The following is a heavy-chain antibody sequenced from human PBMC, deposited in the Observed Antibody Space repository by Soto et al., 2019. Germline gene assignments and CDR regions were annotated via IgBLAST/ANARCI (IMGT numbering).Heavy chain of an antibody. D-gene: IGHD1-26*01. V-gene: IGHV4-59*01. J-gene: IGHJ4*02. Sequence: SETLSLTCTISGGSISVYYWSWVRQPPGNELELIGYIYASGGPYYNPSLRSRVTISADTSKNQISLKLTSPTAADTAVYYCARGVGSSPPRYWGRGTLVTVSS. CDR3: ARGVGSSPPRY. CDR1: GGSISVYY. CDR2: IYASGGP.